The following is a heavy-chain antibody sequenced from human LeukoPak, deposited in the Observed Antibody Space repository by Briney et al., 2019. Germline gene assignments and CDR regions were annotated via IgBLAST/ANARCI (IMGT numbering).Heavy chain of an antibody. CDR2: IYHSGST. V-gene: IGHV4-59*01. D-gene: IGHD6-6*01. CDR3: ASWGAARLHFQN. CDR1: GGSISTYY. J-gene: IGHJ1*01. Sequence: SETLSLTCTVSGGSISTYYWNWIRQPPGKGLEWIGYIYHSGSTNYNPSLQSRVTISVDTSKNQFSLHLNSVTAADTAVYYCASWGAARLHFQNWGQGPLVTVSS.